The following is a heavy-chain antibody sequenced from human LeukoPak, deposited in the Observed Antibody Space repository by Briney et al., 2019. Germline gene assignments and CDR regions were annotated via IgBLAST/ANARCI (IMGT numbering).Heavy chain of an antibody. CDR3: ARAQKGSGYSYGGADYYFDY. D-gene: IGHD5-18*01. V-gene: IGHV1-69*05. CDR2: IIPIFGTA. CDR1: GGTFSSYA. J-gene: IGHJ4*02. Sequence: VASVNVSCKASGGTFSSYAISWVRQAPGQGLEWMGGIIPIFGTANYAQKFQGRVTITTDESTSTAYMELSSLRSEDTAVYYCARAQKGSGYSYGGADYYFDYWGQGTLVTVSS.